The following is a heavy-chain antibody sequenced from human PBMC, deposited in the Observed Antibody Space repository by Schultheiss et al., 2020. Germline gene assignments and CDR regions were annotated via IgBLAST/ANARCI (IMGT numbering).Heavy chain of an antibody. CDR2: IYSGGST. CDR3: ARAVETALDY. CDR1: GFTFSSYG. Sequence: GGSLRLSCAASGFTFSSYGMHWVRQAPGKGLEWVSVIYSGGSTYYADSVKGRFTISRDNAKNSLYLQMSSLTAGDTAVYYCARAVETALDYWGQGTLVTVSS. V-gene: IGHV3-53*01. D-gene: IGHD5-18*01. J-gene: IGHJ4*02.